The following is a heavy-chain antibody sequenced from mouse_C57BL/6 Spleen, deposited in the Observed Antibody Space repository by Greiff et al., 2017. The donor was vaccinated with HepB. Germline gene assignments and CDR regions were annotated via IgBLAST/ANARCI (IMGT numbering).Heavy chain of an antibody. CDR1: GFNIKDYY. V-gene: IGHV14-1*01. CDR2: IDPEDGDT. D-gene: IGHD2-1*01. J-gene: IGHJ2*01. CDR3: TTDTLYGNSDY. Sequence: VQLKHSGAELVRPGASVKLSCTASGFNIKDYYMHWVKQRPEQGLEWIGRIDPEDGDTEYAPKFQGKATMTADTSTNTADLQLSSLTSEDTAVYYCTTDTLYGNSDYWGQGTTLTVSS.